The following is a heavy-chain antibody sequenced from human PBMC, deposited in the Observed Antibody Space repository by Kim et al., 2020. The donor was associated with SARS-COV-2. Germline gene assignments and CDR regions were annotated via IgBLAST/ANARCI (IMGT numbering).Heavy chain of an antibody. V-gene: IGHV3-23*01. D-gene: IGHD2-21*02. J-gene: IGHJ4*02. CDR3: AKVHSAFSVRDWRHLDY. Sequence: VKGRFTISRDSAKNTMYLQMNSLRAEDKDVYYCAKVHSAFSVRDWRHLDYWGQGTLVTVSS.